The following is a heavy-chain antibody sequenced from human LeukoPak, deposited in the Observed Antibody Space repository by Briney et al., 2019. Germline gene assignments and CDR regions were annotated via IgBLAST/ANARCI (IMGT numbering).Heavy chain of an antibody. CDR2: IWYDGSNI. D-gene: IGHD3-22*01. CDR3: ARARNDYDSNGFSVLEY. J-gene: IGHJ4*02. V-gene: IGHV3-33*01. Sequence: WGSLRLSCAASGISFSSHGMHWVRQAPGKGLEWVAVIWYDGSNIYYADSEKGRFTISRDNSKNTLYLQMNSLRAEDTALYYCARARNDYDSNGFSVLEYWGQDTPVTVSS. CDR1: GISFSSHG.